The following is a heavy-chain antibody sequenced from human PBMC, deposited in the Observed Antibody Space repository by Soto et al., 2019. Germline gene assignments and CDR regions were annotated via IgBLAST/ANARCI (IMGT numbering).Heavy chain of an antibody. CDR1: GFPFDDVE. D-gene: IGHD2-2*01. V-gene: IGHV3-49*04. J-gene: IGHJ4*02. Sequence: GGSLRLSCTGSGFPFDDVEINWVRQAPGKGLEWVGRIRYQSYQETTEGAAAVKERVTISRDISNGIAYLQMNSLHIGDSAVYYCSGAESLDPAYFSLYWGLGTTVTVSS. CDR3: SGAESLDPAYFSLY. CDR2: IRYQSYQETT.